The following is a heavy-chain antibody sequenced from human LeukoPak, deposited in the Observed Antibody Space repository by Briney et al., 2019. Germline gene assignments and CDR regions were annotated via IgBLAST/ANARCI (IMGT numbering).Heavy chain of an antibody. V-gene: IGHV4-4*07. Sequence: SETLSLTCTVSGGSISGYYWSWARQPAGKGLEWIGRIYTTGYSNYNPSLQSRVTMSVDTSKNQFSLRLTSVTAADTAVYYCARDRRYFGSSGFYSWFDPWGQGTLVTVSS. J-gene: IGHJ5*02. CDR3: ARDRRYFGSSGFYSWFDP. CDR1: GGSISGYY. D-gene: IGHD3-22*01. CDR2: IYTTGYS.